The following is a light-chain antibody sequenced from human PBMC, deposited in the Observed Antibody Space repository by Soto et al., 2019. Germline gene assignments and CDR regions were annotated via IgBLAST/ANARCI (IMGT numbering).Light chain of an antibody. CDR3: QQANSFPLT. J-gene: IGKJ5*01. CDR2: GAS. V-gene: IGKV3-15*01. Sequence: EIVLSQSPGTLSFSTGERATLSCRASQSVSSDLAWYQQKPGQAPRLLIDGASTRATGIPARFSGSGSGTEFTLTISSLQPEDFATYYCQQANSFPLTFGQGTRLEIK. CDR1: QSVSSD.